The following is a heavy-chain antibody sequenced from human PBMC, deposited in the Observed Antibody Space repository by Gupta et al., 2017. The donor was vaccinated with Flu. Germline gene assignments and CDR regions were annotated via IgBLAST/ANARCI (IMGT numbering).Heavy chain of an antibody. J-gene: IGHJ6*02. Sequence: NNFAIIWVRQAPGHGLEWMGGIPPLTGTSTYSQKFQGRVTISAEDSTSTVYMDLSGLRSEDTAVYYCGGDGSGSYYNGMGVWGQGTTVTVSS. CDR2: IPPLTGTS. CDR3: GGDGSGSYYNGMGV. D-gene: IGHD5-12*01. CDR1: NNFA. V-gene: IGHV1-69*01.